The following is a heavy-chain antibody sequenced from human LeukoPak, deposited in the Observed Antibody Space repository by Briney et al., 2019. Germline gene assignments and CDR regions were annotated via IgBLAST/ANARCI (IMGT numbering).Heavy chain of an antibody. J-gene: IGHJ4*02. V-gene: IGHV4-59*01. D-gene: IGHD3-10*01. CDR1: GGSISSYY. CDR3: ARVELPWFGELSYYFDY. CDR2: IYYSGST. Sequence: PSETLSLTCTVSGGSISSYYWSWIRQPPGKGLGWIGYIYYSGSTNYNPSLKGRVTISVDTSKNQFSLKLSSVTAADTAVYYCARVELPWFGELSYYFDYWGQGTLVTVSS.